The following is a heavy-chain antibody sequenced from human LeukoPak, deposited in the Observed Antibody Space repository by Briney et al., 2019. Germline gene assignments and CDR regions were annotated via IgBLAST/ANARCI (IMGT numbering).Heavy chain of an antibody. V-gene: IGHV3-33*06. CDR1: GFTFSSYG. CDR3: AKRGIVIRAVIIIGFHKEAYYFDY. CDR2: IWYDGSNK. J-gene: IGHJ4*02. Sequence: GGSLRLSCAASGFTFSSYGMHWVRQAPGKGLEWVAVIWYDGSNKYYADSVKGRFIISRDTSKNTVYLQMNSLRVEDTAVYFCAKRGIVIRAVIIIGFHKEAYYFDYWGQGILVTVSS. D-gene: IGHD3-10*01.